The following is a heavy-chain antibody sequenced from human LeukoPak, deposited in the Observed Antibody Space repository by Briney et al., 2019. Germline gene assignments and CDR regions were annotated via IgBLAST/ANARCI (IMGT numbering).Heavy chain of an antibody. CDR3: ARFGGYYDFWSGKADDAFDI. D-gene: IGHD3-3*01. Sequence: PSETLSLTCAVSGGSISSSNWWSWVRQPPGKGLEWIGEIYHSGSTNYNPSLKSRVTISVDTSKNQFSLKLSSVTAADTAVYYCARFGGYYDFWSGKADDAFDIWGQGTMVTVSS. CDR2: IYHSGST. CDR1: GGSISSSNW. J-gene: IGHJ3*02. V-gene: IGHV4-4*02.